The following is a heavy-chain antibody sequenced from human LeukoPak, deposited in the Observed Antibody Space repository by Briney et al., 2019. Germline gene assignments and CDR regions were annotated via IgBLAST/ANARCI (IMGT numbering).Heavy chain of an antibody. J-gene: IGHJ4*02. Sequence: SETLSLTCTVSGGSISSSSYYWGWIRQPPGKGLEWIGSIYYSGSTYYNPSLKSRVTISVDTSKNQFSLKLNSVTAADTAVYYCASLAVAGLSEGYWGQGTLVIVSS. CDR2: IYYSGST. V-gene: IGHV4-39*01. D-gene: IGHD6-19*01. CDR3: ASLAVAGLSEGY. CDR1: GGSISSSSYY.